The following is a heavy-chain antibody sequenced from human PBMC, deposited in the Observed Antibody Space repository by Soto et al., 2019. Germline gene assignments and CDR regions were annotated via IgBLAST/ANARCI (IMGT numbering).Heavy chain of an antibody. J-gene: IGHJ3*02. CDR3: ARLKLPLDAFDI. CDR2: IWYDGSNK. D-gene: IGHD2-15*01. CDR1: GFTFSSYG. Sequence: GGSLRLSCAASGFTFSSYGMHWVRQAPGKGLEWVAVIWYDGSNKYYADSVKGRFTISRDNSKNTLYLQMNSLRAEDTAVYYCARLKLPLDAFDIWGQGTMVTVSS. V-gene: IGHV3-33*01.